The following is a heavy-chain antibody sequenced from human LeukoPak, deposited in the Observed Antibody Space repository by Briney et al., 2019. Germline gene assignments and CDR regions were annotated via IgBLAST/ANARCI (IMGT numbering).Heavy chain of an antibody. D-gene: IGHD3-22*01. J-gene: IGHJ3*02. CDR2: IYYSGST. Sequence: SETLSLTCTVSGGSISYYYWSWIRQSPGRGLEWIGYIYYSGSTNYNPSLKSRVTISVDTSKNQFSLKLSSVTAADTAVYYCARDLGSDDSSGYYYGFGAFDIWGQGTMVTVSS. CDR3: ARDLGSDDSSGYYYGFGAFDI. V-gene: IGHV4-59*01. CDR1: GGSISYYY.